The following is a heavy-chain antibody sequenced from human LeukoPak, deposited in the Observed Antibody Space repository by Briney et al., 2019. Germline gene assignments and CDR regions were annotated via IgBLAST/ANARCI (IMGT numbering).Heavy chain of an antibody. CDR1: GLLLSRYW. CDR3: ARDSFETDIDY. J-gene: IGHJ4*02. V-gene: IGHV3-7*01. CDR2: IKEDGSEK. Sequence: GGSMRLSCAASGLLLSRYWMSWVRQAPGKGLEWVANIKEDGSEKYYVESMKGRFTNSRDNVKNSLYLQINSLRAEDTAVYYCARDSFETDIDYWGQGTLVTVSS. D-gene: IGHD1-14*01.